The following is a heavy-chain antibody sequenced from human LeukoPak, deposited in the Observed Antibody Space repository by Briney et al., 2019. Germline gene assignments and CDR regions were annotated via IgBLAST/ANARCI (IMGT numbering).Heavy chain of an antibody. D-gene: IGHD3-16*02. CDR1: GFTFTSYS. J-gene: IGHJ4*02. V-gene: IGHV3-23*01. CDR3: ARLESTYDYLWGSYRGPFDY. CDR2: ISGGGGST. Sequence: PGGSLRLSCAASGFTFTSYSMNWVRQAPGKGLEWVSTISGGGGSTYYADSVKGRFTISRDNSKNTLYLQVNSLRAEDTAIYYCARLESTYDYLWGSYRGPFDYWGQGTLVTVSS.